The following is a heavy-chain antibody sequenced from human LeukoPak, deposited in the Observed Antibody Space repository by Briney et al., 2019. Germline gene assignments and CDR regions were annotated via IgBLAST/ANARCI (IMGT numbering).Heavy chain of an antibody. D-gene: IGHD3-22*01. CDR3: ARDPRVPTGYDSSGRDTFDY. V-gene: IGHV3-30*04. CDR2: IFYDGSIK. J-gene: IGHJ4*02. CDR1: GFTFSSYA. Sequence: GGSLRLSCAASGFTFSSYAMHWVRQAPGKGLEWVAVIFYDGSIKYYADSVKGRFTISRDNSKNTLYLQMNSLRAEDTAVYYCARDPRVPTGYDSSGRDTFDYWGQGTLVTVSS.